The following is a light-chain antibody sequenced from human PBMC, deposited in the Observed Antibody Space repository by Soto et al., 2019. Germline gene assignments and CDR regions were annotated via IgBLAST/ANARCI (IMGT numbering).Light chain of an antibody. CDR2: EVT. J-gene: IGLJ1*01. CDR1: SSDIALYNY. V-gene: IGLV2-14*01. CDR3: SSYTSSRSLV. Sequence: QSVLTQPASVSGSPGQSITISCTRTSSDIALYNYVSWYQQHPGKAPKLVIYEVTHRPSGVSNRFSGSKSGNTASLTISGLQTDDEADYYCSSYTSSRSLVFGTGTKVTVL.